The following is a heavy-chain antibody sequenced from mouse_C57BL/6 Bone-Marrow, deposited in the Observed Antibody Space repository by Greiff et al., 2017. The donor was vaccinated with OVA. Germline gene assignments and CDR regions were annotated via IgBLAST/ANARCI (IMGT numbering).Heavy chain of an antibody. CDR3: VRQSNSGAY. CDR1: GFSFNTYA. Sequence: EVQLVESGGGLVQPKGSLKLSCAASGFSFNTYAMNWVRQAPGKGLEWVARIRSKSNNYATYYADSVKDRFTISRDDSESMLYLQMNNLKTEDTDMYYCVRQSNSGAYWGKGTLVTVSA. CDR2: IRSKSNNYAT. J-gene: IGHJ3*01. V-gene: IGHV10-1*01. D-gene: IGHD2-5*01.